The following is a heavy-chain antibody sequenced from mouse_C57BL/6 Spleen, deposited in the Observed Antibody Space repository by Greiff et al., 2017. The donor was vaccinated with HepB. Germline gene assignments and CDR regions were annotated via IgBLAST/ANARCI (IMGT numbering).Heavy chain of an antibody. CDR2: IDPETGGT. V-gene: IGHV1-15*01. CDR1: GYTFTDYE. J-gene: IGHJ2*01. Sequence: QVQLQQSGAELVRPGASVTLSCKASGYTFTDYEMHWVKQTPVHGLEWIGAIDPETGGTAYNQKFKGKAILTADKSSSTAYMELRSLTSEDSAVYYCTRASSGYGGYFDYWGQGTTLTVSS. CDR3: TRASSGYGGYFDY. D-gene: IGHD3-2*02.